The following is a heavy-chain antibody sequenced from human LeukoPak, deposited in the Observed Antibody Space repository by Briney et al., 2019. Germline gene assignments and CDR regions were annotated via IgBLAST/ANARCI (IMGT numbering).Heavy chain of an antibody. J-gene: IGHJ6*03. D-gene: IGHD6-6*01. V-gene: IGHV4-59*01. Sequence: SETLSLTCTVSGGSISSYYWSWIRQPPGKGLEWIGYIYYSGSTNYNPSLKSRVTISVDTSKNQFSLKLSSVTAADTAVYYCARDSSSTGYYYYYMDVWGKGTTVTVSS. CDR3: ARDSSSTGYYYYYMDV. CDR2: IYYSGST. CDR1: GGSISSYY.